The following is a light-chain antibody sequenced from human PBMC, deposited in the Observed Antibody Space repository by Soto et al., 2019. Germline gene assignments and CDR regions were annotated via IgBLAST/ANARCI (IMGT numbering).Light chain of an antibody. CDR3: QQYNNWPPLT. V-gene: IGKV3D-15*01. CDR1: QSVRSN. CDR2: GAF. Sequence: EIVMTQSPATLSVSPGERATLSCRASQSVRSNLAWYQQKPGQAPRLLIYGAFTRATGIPARFSGSGSGTEFTLTIRSLQSEDFAVYYCQQYNNWPPLTFGGGTKVDIK. J-gene: IGKJ4*01.